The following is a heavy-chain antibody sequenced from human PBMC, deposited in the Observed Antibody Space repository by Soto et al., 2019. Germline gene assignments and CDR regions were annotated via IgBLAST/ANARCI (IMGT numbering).Heavy chain of an antibody. CDR1: GFTFSNVW. CDR2: IKSKTDGGTT. CDR3: PPLALKYSSGWYEFSD. V-gene: IGHV3-15*07. J-gene: IGHJ4*02. Sequence: EVQLVESGGGLVKPGGSLRLSCAASGFTFSNVWMNWVRQAPGKGLEWVGRIKSKTDGGTTDYAAPVKGRFTISRDDSKNTLYLQRNSLKTEDAAVYYCPPLALKYSSGWYEFSDWGQGTLVTVSS. D-gene: IGHD6-19*01.